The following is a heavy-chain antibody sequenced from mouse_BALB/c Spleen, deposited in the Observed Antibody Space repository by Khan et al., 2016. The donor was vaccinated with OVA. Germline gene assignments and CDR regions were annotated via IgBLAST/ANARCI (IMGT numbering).Heavy chain of an antibody. CDR3: ARRGDGYYFDY. V-gene: IGHV1-9*01. Sequence: QVQLQQPGAELMKPGASVKISCKATGYTFSSYWIEWVKQRPGHGLEWIGEILPGSGSTNYNEKFKGKATFTADTSSNTAYMQLSSLTSEDSAVYYCARRGDGYYFDYWGQGTTLTVSS. D-gene: IGHD2-3*01. J-gene: IGHJ2*01. CDR1: GYTFSSYW. CDR2: ILPGSGST.